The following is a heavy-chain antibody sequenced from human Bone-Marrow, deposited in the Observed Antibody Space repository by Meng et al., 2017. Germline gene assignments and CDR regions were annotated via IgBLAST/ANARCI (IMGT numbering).Heavy chain of an antibody. CDR1: GFAFSYHW. J-gene: IGHJ4*02. Sequence: QVGASGGDLVMPGGSLGLSCEASGFAFSYHWRNWIRQSPGRGLEWVANIKHDGTSQFYLDSVKGRFTASRDNAKNSVYLQLNNLRPEDSAIYYCATSRVFDYWGRGTLVTVSS. CDR3: ATSRVFDY. V-gene: IGHV3-7*01. CDR2: IKHDGTSQ.